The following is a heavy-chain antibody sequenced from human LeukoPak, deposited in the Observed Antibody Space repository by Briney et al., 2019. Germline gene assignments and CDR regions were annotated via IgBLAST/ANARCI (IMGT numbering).Heavy chain of an antibody. CDR1: GGSISSYY. CDR3: ARENYDFWSGYLFD. V-gene: IGHV4-59*01. J-gene: IGHJ4*02. D-gene: IGHD3-3*01. Sequence: SETLSLTCTVSGGSISSYYWSWIRQPPGEGLEWIGYIYYSGSTNYNPSLKSRVTISVDTSKNQFSLKLSSVTAADTAVYYCARENYDFWSGYLFDWGQGTLVSVSS. CDR2: IYYSGST.